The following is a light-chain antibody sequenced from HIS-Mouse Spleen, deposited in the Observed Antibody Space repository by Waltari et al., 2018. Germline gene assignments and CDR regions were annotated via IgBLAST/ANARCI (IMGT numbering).Light chain of an antibody. CDR1: ALPKKY. V-gene: IGLV3-10*01. CDR3: YSTDSSGNHRRV. Sequence: SYELTQPPSVSVSPGQTARITCSGDALPKKYAYWYQQKSGKAPVRVSYEDSKRPSGLPERFSGSSSGTLATLTISGSQVEDEADYYCYSTDSSGNHRRVFGGGTKLTVL. CDR2: EDS. J-gene: IGLJ3*02.